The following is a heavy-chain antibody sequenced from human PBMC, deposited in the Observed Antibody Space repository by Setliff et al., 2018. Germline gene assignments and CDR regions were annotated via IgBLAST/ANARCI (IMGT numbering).Heavy chain of an antibody. CDR3: ARINFYVSSGYYYAPEL. CDR2: IIPLLETV. D-gene: IGHD3-22*01. Sequence: SVKVSCKASGDTFSTYTLSWVRQAPGQGLEWMGGIIPLLETVKYAQKFQGRVTITADKSTSTGYMELSSLRADDTAVYYCARINFYVSSGYYYAPELWGQGTTVTVSS. V-gene: IGHV1-69*06. CDR1: GDTFSTYT. J-gene: IGHJ4*02.